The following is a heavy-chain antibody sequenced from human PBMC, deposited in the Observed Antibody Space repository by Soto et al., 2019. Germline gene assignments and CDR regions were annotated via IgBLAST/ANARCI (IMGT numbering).Heavy chain of an antibody. V-gene: IGHV3-15*07. CDR3: ARGYCSSTSCYLGIIPNQEKTFDY. D-gene: IGHD2-2*01. CDR2: IKSKTDGGTT. Sequence: GGSLRLSCAASGFTFSNAWMNWVRQAPGKGLEWVGRIKSKTDGGTTDYAAPVKGRFTISRDDSKNTLYLQMNSLRAEDTALYYCARGYCSSTSCYLGIIPNQEKTFDYWGQGTLVTVSS. J-gene: IGHJ4*02. CDR1: GFTFSNAW.